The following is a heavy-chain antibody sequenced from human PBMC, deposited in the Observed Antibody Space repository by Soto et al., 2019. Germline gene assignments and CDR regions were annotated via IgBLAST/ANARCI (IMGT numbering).Heavy chain of an antibody. V-gene: IGHV4-59*01. Sequence: GKGLEWIGYIYYSGSTNYNPSLKSRVTISVDTSKNQFSLKLSSVTAADTAVYYCVRFFFFFQTEDGIRAPLPVSAFQ. CDR2: IYYSGST. J-gene: IGHJ1*01. CDR3: VRFFFFFQTEDGIRAPLPVSAFQ. D-gene: IGHD1-26*01.